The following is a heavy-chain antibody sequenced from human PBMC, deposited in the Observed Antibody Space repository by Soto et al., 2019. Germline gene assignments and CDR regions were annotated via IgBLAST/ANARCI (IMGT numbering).Heavy chain of an antibody. V-gene: IGHV3-30-3*01. Sequence: QVQLVESGGGVVQPGRSLRLSCAASGFTFSSYAMHWVRQAPGKGLEWVAVISYDGSNKYYADSVKGRFTISRENSKNTLYLQMNSLRAEDTAVYYCARDRRMVRGANPYYYYGMDVWGQGTTVTVSS. CDR1: GFTFSSYA. D-gene: IGHD3-10*01. CDR3: ARDRRMVRGANPYYYYGMDV. J-gene: IGHJ6*02. CDR2: ISYDGSNK.